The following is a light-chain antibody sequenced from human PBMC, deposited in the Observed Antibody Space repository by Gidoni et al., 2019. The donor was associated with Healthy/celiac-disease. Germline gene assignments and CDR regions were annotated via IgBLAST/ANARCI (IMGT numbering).Light chain of an antibody. CDR3: QQRSNWPPVT. CDR1: QSVSSY. Sequence: EIGLTQLPATLSLSLGERATLSCRASQSVSSYLAWYQQKPGQAPRLLIYDASNRATGIPARFSGSGSGTDFTLTISSLEPEDFAVYYCQQRSNWPPVTFGQGTKLEIK. J-gene: IGKJ2*01. V-gene: IGKV3-11*01. CDR2: DAS.